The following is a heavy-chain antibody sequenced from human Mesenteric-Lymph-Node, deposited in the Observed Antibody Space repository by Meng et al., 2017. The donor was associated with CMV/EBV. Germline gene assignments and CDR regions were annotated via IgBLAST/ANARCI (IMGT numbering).Heavy chain of an antibody. CDR1: GGSISSSNYY. J-gene: IGHJ4*02. Sequence: SGGSISSSNYYWGWSRQPPGKGLEWIGSVYYSGSTYYNPSLKSRVTISVDTSKNQFSLKLSSVTAADTAVYYCASPHSSGYIDWIDYWGQGTLVTVSS. V-gene: IGHV4-39*01. D-gene: IGHD3-22*01. CDR3: ASPHSSGYIDWIDY. CDR2: VYYSGST.